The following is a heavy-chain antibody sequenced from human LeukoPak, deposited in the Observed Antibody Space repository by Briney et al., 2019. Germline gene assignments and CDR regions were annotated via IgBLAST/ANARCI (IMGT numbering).Heavy chain of an antibody. CDR3: ATGPRYDSSGFFDY. J-gene: IGHJ4*02. CDR2: IKSKPDGETT. CDR1: GFTFTNAW. D-gene: IGHD3-22*01. Sequence: GGSLRLSCAASGFTFTNAWMSWVRQAPGKGLEWVGRIKSKPDGETTDYAAPVKGRFTISRDDSKNILFLQMNSLQIEDTAVYYCATGPRYDSSGFFDYWGQGTLVTVSS. V-gene: IGHV3-15*05.